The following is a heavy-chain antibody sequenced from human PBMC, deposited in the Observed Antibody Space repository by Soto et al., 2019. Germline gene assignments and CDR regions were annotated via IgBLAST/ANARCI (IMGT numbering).Heavy chain of an antibody. CDR3: ARASGYRSGWHDY. V-gene: IGHV4-4*02. Sequence: PSETLSLTCAVSGGSIRSGNWWSWVRQPPGKGLEWIGEIYHSGTTNYNPSLKSRVTISVDKSKNQFSLKLTSVTAADTAVYYCARASGYRSGWHDYWGQGTLVTVSS. CDR2: IYHSGTT. J-gene: IGHJ4*02. CDR1: GGSIRSGNW. D-gene: IGHD6-19*01.